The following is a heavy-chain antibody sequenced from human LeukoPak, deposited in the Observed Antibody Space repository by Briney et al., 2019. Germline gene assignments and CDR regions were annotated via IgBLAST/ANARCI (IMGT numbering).Heavy chain of an antibody. CDR2: IYYSGST. V-gene: IGHV4-61*01. CDR1: GGSVSSGSYY. J-gene: IGHJ4*02. CDR3: ARAKEYYYDSSGYSLDYFDY. D-gene: IGHD3-22*01. Sequence: SETLSLTCTVSGGSVSSGSYYWSWIRQPPGKGLEWIGYIYYSGSTNYNPPLKSRVTITVDTSKNQFSLKLSSVTAAGTAVYYCARAKEYYYDSSGYSLDYFDYWGQGTLVTVSS.